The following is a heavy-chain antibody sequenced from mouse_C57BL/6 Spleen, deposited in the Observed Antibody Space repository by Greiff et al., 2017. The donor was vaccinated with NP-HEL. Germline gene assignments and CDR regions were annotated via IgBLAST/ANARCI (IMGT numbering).Heavy chain of an antibody. V-gene: IGHV5-17*01. Sequence: EVKLVESGGGLVKPGGSLKLSCAASGFTFSDYGMHWVRQAPEKGLEWVAYISSGSSTINYADTVKGRFTISRDNAKNTLFLQMTSLRSEDTAMYYCARPGYYGSSSFYAMDYWGQGTSVTVSS. J-gene: IGHJ4*01. CDR3: ARPGYYGSSSFYAMDY. CDR2: ISSGSSTI. D-gene: IGHD1-1*01. CDR1: GFTFSDYG.